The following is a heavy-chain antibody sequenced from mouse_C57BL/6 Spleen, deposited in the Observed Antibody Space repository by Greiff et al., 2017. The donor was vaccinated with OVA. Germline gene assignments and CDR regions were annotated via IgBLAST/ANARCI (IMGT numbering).Heavy chain of an antibody. CDR1: GFTFSSYA. CDR3: ARIYDSDVFDY. CDR2: ISDGGSYT. V-gene: IGHV5-4*01. Sequence: EVQLVESGGGLVKPGGSLKLSCAASGFTFSSYAMSWVRQTPEKRLEWVATISDGGSYTYYPDNVKGRFNISRDNAKNNLYLQMSHLKSEDTAMYYCARIYDSDVFDYWGQGTTLTVSS. J-gene: IGHJ2*01. D-gene: IGHD2-3*01.